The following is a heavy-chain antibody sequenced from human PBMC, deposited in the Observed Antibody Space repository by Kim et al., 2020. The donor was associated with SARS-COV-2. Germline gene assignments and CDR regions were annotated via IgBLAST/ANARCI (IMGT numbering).Heavy chain of an antibody. Sequence: YYADSVKGRFTISRDNSKNTLYLQMNSLGAEDTAVYYCAKMGPGRRWDYWGQGTLVTVSS. D-gene: IGHD1-26*01. V-gene: IGHV3-23*01. CDR3: AKMGPGRRWDY. J-gene: IGHJ4*02.